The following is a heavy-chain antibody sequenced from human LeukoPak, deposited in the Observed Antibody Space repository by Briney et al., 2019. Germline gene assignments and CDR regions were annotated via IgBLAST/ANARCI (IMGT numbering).Heavy chain of an antibody. D-gene: IGHD1-26*01. J-gene: IGHJ4*02. CDR1: GFXFSSYA. CDR2: ISGSGGST. Sequence: GGSLRLSCAASGFXFSSYAMSWVRQAPGKGLEWVSGISGSGGSTYYADSVKGRFTISRDNSKNTLYLQMNSLRDEDTAVYYCAKSEQWEPHYFDYWGQGTLVSVSS. CDR3: AKSEQWEPHYFDY. V-gene: IGHV3-23*01.